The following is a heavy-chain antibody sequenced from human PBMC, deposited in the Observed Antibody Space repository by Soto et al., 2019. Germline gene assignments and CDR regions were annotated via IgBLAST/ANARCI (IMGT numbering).Heavy chain of an antibody. CDR2: IYYSGST. J-gene: IGHJ4*02. D-gene: IGHD5-18*01. CDR3: VRTPYKNSYGLRTPYYFDS. V-gene: IGHV4-31*03. Sequence: QVRLQESGPGLVKPSQTLSLTCTVSGGSISSGGYYWSWIRQPPGKGLEWIGYIYYSGSTYQNPSLKSRLTVSVDTSKNQFSLKLSSVTAADTAVYYCVRTPYKNSYGLRTPYYFDSWGQGTLVTVSS. CDR1: GGSISSGGYY.